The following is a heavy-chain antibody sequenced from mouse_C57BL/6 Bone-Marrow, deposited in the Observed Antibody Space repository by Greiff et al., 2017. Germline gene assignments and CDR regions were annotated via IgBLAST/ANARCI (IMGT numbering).Heavy chain of an antibody. CDR3: ARAGNYRYDEYYFDY. CDR2: INPSTGYT. D-gene: IGHD2-14*01. J-gene: IGHJ2*01. V-gene: IGHV1-7*01. CDR1: GYTFTSYW. Sequence: VQLQQSGAELAKPGASVKMSCKASGYTFTSYWMHWVKQRPGQGLEWIGYINPSTGYTEYNQKFKDKATLTADKSSSTAYMQLSILTSEDSAVYYCARAGNYRYDEYYFDYWGQGTTLTVSS.